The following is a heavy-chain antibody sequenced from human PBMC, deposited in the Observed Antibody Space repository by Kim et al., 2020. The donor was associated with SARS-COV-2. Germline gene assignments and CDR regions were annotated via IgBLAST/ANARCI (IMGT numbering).Heavy chain of an antibody. CDR3: ARDRHSSSWYGWYFDL. D-gene: IGHD6-13*01. J-gene: IGHJ2*01. Sequence: SLKSRVTISVDTSKNQFSLKLSSVTAADTAVYYCARDRHSSSWYGWYFDLWGRGTLVTVSS. V-gene: IGHV4-59*01.